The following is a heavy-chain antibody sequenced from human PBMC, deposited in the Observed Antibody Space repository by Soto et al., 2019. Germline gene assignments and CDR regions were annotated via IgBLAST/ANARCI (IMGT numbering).Heavy chain of an antibody. CDR2: IYSGGST. V-gene: IGHV3-53*01. J-gene: IGHJ6*02. D-gene: IGHD2-15*01. Sequence: EVQLVESGGGLIQPGGSLRLSCAASGFTVSSNYMSWVRQAPGKGLEWVSVIYSGGSTYYADSVKGRFTISRDNPKNTLYLQRKSLRAEDTAVYYCASEGGGYCSGGSCYPGFYYGMDVWGQGTTVTVSS. CDR3: ASEGGGYCSGGSCYPGFYYGMDV. CDR1: GFTVSSNY.